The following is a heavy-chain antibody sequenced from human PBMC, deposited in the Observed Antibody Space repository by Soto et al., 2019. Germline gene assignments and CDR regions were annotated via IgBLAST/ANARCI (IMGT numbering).Heavy chain of an antibody. J-gene: IGHJ4*02. D-gene: IGHD1-7*01. V-gene: IGHV3-53*01. Sequence: GGSLRLSCGASGFTVSSNYMSWVRQAPGKGLEWVSVIYSGGSTYYADSVKGRFTISRDNYKNTLYLQMNSLRAEDTAVYYCARTQDNWNYQFDYWGQGTLVTVSS. CDR3: ARTQDNWNYQFDY. CDR2: IYSGGST. CDR1: GFTVSSNY.